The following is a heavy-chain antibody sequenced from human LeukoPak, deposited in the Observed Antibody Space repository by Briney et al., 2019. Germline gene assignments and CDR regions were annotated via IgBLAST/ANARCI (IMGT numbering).Heavy chain of an antibody. CDR3: ARDSGGYWYYGMDV. Sequence: SQTLSLTCTVSGGSISSGGYYWSWIRQHPGKGLEWIGYIYYSGSTNYNPSLKSRVTISVDTSKNQFSLKLSSVTAADTAVYYCARDSGGYWYYGMDVWGQGTTVTVSS. J-gene: IGHJ6*02. V-gene: IGHV4-61*08. CDR2: IYYSGST. CDR1: GGSISSGGYY. D-gene: IGHD4-23*01.